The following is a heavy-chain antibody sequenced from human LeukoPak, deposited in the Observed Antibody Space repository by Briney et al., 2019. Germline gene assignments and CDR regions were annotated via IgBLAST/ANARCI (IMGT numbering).Heavy chain of an antibody. V-gene: IGHV3-48*03. CDR1: GFTFSSYE. Sequence: GGSLRLSCAASGFTFSSYEMNWVRQAPGKGLEWVSYISSSGSTIYYADSVTGRFTISRDNAKDSLYLQMNSLRAEDTAVYYCAELGITMIGGVWGKGTTVTISS. CDR2: ISSSGSTI. CDR3: AELGITMIGGV. J-gene: IGHJ6*04. D-gene: IGHD3-10*02.